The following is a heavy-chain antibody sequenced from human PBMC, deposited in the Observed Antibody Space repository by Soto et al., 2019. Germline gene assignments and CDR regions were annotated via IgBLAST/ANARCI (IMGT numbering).Heavy chain of an antibody. Sequence: EVQLVESGGGLVKPGGSLRLSCAASGFTFSSYSMNWVRQAPGKGLEWVSSISSSSSYIYYADSVKGRFTISRDNAKNSLYLQMNSRRAEDTAVYYCATLPYSSSWYDWYFELWGRGTLVTVSS. CDR2: ISSSSSYI. D-gene: IGHD6-13*01. V-gene: IGHV3-21*01. CDR3: ATLPYSSSWYDWYFEL. J-gene: IGHJ2*01. CDR1: GFTFSSYS.